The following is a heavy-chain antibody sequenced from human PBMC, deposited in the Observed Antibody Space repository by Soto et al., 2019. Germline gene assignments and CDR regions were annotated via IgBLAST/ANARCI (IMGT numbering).Heavy chain of an antibody. CDR3: AGGAARPWWFDP. CDR2: IYYSGST. D-gene: IGHD6-6*01. V-gene: IGHV4-39*01. J-gene: IGHJ5*02. CDR1: GGSISSSSYY. Sequence: QLQLQESGPGLVKPSETLSLTCTVSGGSISSSSYYWGWIRQPPGKGLEWIGSIYYSGSTYYNPSLKSRVTISVDTSKNQFSLKLSSVTAADTAVYYCAGGAARPWWFDPWGQGTLVTVSS.